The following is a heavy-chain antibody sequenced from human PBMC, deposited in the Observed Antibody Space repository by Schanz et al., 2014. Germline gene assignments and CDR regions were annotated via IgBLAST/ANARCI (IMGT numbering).Heavy chain of an antibody. J-gene: IGHJ3*02. CDR1: GFTFSEVY. CDR2: IYTSGST. Sequence: EARLVESGGGLVEPGGSLRLSCSGSGFTFSEVYMSWVRQAPGKGLEWVSVIYTSGSTYYADSVRGRFTFSRDNSKNTLYLQMNSLRAEDTAVYYCARRKHAFDIWGQGTMVTVS. CDR3: ARRKHAFDI. V-gene: IGHV3-66*01.